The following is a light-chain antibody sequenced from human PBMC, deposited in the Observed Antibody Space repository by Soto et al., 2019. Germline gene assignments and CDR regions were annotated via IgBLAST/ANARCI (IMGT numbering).Light chain of an antibody. CDR3: QQYNSYSPWT. CDR1: QSVGRDY. V-gene: IGKV3-20*01. J-gene: IGKJ1*01. Sequence: EIVLTQSPGTLSLSPGERATLSCRASQSVGRDYLAWYQQKPGQAPRLLIHGTSYRATGIPDRFRGSGSGTDFILTISRLEPEDFATYYCQQYNSYSPWTFGQGTKVEIK. CDR2: GTS.